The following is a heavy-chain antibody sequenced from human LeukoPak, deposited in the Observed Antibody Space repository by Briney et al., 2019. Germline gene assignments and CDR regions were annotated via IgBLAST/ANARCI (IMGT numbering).Heavy chain of an antibody. J-gene: IGHJ4*02. CDR3: AKVHLTYKYDSSGYGFQDY. D-gene: IGHD3-22*01. CDR2: ISYDGSTK. CDR1: GFTFSSYA. Sequence: GGSLGLSCAASGFTFSSYAIHWVRQAPGKGLEWVAVISYDGSTKFYADSVKGRFTISRDNSRNTLSLQMNSLRAEDTAVYYCAKVHLTYKYDSSGYGFQDYWGQGTLVTVSS. V-gene: IGHV3-30*18.